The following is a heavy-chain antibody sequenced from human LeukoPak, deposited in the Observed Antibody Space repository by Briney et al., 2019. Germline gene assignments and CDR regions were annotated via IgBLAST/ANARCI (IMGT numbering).Heavy chain of an antibody. D-gene: IGHD5-18*01. CDR3: ARHRGYAYFDY. Sequence: SETLSLTCTVSGGSISSYYWSWIRQPPGKGLEWIGYIYYSGSTNYNPSLKSRVTIPVDTSKDQFSLKLSSVTTADTAVYYCARHRGYAYFDYWGQGTLVTVSS. CDR2: IYYSGST. V-gene: IGHV4-59*08. CDR1: GGSISSYY. J-gene: IGHJ4*02.